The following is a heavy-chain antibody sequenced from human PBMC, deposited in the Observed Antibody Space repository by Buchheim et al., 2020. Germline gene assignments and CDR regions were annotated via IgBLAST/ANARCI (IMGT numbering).Heavy chain of an antibody. V-gene: IGHV3-23*04. CDR3: AKGSRGYTNYYFDY. Sequence: EVQLVDSGGGLVQPGESLRLSCAASGFSFSGYAMSWVRQAPGKGLEWVSSISGSGATTFNADYVKGRFTISRDNSKNMPYLQMNSLRAEDTAVYFCAKGSRGYTNYYFDYWGQGTL. D-gene: IGHD4-11*01. CDR1: GFSFSGYA. J-gene: IGHJ4*02. CDR2: ISGSGATT.